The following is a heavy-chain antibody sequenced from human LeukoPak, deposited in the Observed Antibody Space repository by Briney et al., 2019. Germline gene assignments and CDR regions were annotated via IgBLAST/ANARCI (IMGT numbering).Heavy chain of an antibody. V-gene: IGHV3-11*01. CDR1: GFTLSDYH. J-gene: IGHJ4*01. D-gene: IGHD2-15*01. CDR2: ISSSAYTM. Sequence: PGGSLRLSCEASGFTLSDYHMSWLRQAPGKGLEWVSQISSSAYTMHHANSVKGRFTISRDNAKNSLSLQMNSLRADDTAVYYCARLNGHYSRGVDYWGQGTLVTVSS. CDR3: ARLNGHYSRGVDY.